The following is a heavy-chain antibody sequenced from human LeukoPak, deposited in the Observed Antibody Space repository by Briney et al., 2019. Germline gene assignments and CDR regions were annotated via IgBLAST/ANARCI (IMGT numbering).Heavy chain of an antibody. V-gene: IGHV3-23*01. CDR1: GFTFSSSA. CDR3: AKDQRWESPHYLDS. CDR2: ISASGGST. D-gene: IGHD1-26*01. Sequence: GGSLRLPCAASGFTFSSSAMSWVRQVPGKGLEWVSGISASGGSTSYADSVRGRFTISRDNSKNTLYVQMNSLRDEDTAVNYCAKDQRWESPHYLDSWGQGTLVTVSS. J-gene: IGHJ4*02.